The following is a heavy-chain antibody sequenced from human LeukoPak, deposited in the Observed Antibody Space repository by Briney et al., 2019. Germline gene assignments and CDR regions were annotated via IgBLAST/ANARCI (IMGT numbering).Heavy chain of an antibody. V-gene: IGHV1-46*01. D-gene: IGHD6-6*01. CDR1: GYTFTRYY. J-gene: IGHJ6*02. Sequence: GASVKVSCKASGYTFTRYYMHWVRQAPGQGLEWMGIINPSGGSRTYAEQFQGRVTMTRDTSTSTGYMELSSLGSEDTAVYYCATYSNSTLQYYYGLDVWGQGTTVTVSS. CDR3: ATYSNSTLQYYYGLDV. CDR2: INPSGGSR.